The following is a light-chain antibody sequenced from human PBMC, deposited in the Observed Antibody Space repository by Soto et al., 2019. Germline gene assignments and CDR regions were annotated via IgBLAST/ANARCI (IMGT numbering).Light chain of an antibody. Sequence: QSALTQPPSVSGSPGQSVTISCTGSSSDVGGYNRVSWYQQSPGTAPKLMISEVTNRASGVPDRFSGAKSGNTASLTISGLQAEDEADYYCSSYRRGSIVVFGGGTKRTVL. CDR3: SSYRRGSIVV. J-gene: IGLJ3*02. CDR1: SSDVGGYNR. CDR2: EVT. V-gene: IGLV2-18*02.